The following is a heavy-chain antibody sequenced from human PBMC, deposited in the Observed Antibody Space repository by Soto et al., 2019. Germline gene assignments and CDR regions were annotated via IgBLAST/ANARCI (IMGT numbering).Heavy chain of an antibody. Sequence: EVQLLESGGGLVQPGGSLRLSCAASGFTFTFYAMSWVRQAPGKGLQWVSGITGSGDITYYADSVKDRFTISRDNSKNTLYLQMNSLRAGDSAVYYCAKEEDSGGYKWFSFDFWGQGALVTVSS. CDR2: ITGSGDIT. CDR1: GFTFTFYA. CDR3: AKEEDSGGYKWFSFDF. V-gene: IGHV3-23*01. D-gene: IGHD3-22*01. J-gene: IGHJ4*02.